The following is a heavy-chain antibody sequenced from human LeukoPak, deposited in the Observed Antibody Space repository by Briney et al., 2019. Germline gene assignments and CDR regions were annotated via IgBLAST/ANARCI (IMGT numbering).Heavy chain of an antibody. Sequence: ASVKVSCKASGYTFTSYAMNWVRQAPGQGLEWMGWINTNTGNPTYAQGFTGRFVFSLDTSVSTAYLQISSLKAEDTAVYYCAGREYYDLWSGNFYGMDVWGQGTTVTVSS. CDR2: INTNTGNP. CDR1: GYTFTSYA. V-gene: IGHV7-4-1*02. D-gene: IGHD3-3*01. J-gene: IGHJ6*02. CDR3: AGREYYDLWSGNFYGMDV.